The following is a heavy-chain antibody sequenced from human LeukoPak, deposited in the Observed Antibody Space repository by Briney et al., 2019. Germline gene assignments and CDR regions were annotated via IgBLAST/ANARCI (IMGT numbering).Heavy chain of an antibody. D-gene: IGHD3-22*01. CDR1: GYSISSGYY. Sequence: PSETLSLTCTVSGYSISSGYYWGWIRQPPGKGLEWIGSIYHSGSTYYNPSLKSRVTISVDTSKNQFSLKLSSVTAADTAVCYCARGVGITMISPTDYWGQGTLVTVSS. CDR2: IYHSGST. J-gene: IGHJ4*02. V-gene: IGHV4-38-2*02. CDR3: ARGVGITMISPTDY.